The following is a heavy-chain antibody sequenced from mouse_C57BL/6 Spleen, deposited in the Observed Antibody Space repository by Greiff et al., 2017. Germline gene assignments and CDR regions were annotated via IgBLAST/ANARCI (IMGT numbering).Heavy chain of an antibody. CDR2: IYPGSGST. CDR3: ARDKDYYGGMDY. V-gene: IGHV1-55*01. CDR1: GYTFTSYW. D-gene: IGHD1-1*01. J-gene: IGHJ2*01. Sequence: QVQLQQPGAELVKPGASVKMSCKASGYTFTSYWITWVKQRPGQGLEWIGDIYPGSGSTNYNEKFKSKATLTVDTSSSTAYMQLSSLTSEDSAVYYCARDKDYYGGMDYWGHGTTLTVSS.